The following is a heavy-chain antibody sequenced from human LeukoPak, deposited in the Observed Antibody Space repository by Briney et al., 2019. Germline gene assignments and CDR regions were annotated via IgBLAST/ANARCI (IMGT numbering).Heavy chain of an antibody. J-gene: IGHJ4*02. Sequence: ASVKFSCKASGYTFTGYYMHWVRQAPGQGLEWMGWINPNSGGTNYAQKFQGRVTMTRDTSISTAYMELSRLRSDDTAVYYCARVAGGILTGYTMYYFDYWGQGTLVTASS. V-gene: IGHV1-2*02. D-gene: IGHD3-9*01. CDR2: INPNSGGT. CDR1: GYTFTGYY. CDR3: ARVAGGILTGYTMYYFDY.